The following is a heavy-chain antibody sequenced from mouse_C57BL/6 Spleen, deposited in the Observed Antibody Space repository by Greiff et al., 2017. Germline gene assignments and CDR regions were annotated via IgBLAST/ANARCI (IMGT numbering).Heavy chain of an antibody. Sequence: VQLQQSGAELVKPGASVKISCKASGYAFSSYWMNWVKQRPGKGLEWIGQIYPGDGDTNYNGKFKGTATLTADKSSSTAYMQLSSLTSEDSAVYFCARSLYDYDVGDYWGQGTSVTVSS. V-gene: IGHV1-80*01. D-gene: IGHD2-4*01. CDR2: IYPGDGDT. J-gene: IGHJ4*01. CDR1: GYAFSSYW. CDR3: ARSLYDYDVGDY.